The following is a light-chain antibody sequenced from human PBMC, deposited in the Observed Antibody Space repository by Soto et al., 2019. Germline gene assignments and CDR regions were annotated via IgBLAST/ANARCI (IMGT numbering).Light chain of an antibody. V-gene: IGKV3-20*01. CDR2: AAS. CDR1: QTVDSNF. Sequence: DIVLTQSPGTLSLSPGERATLSCRASQTVDSNFLAWYQQKPGQASRLLIYAASTRATGIPDRFSGSGSGTDFTLTIGRLDPEDFAVYYCLKYGSSPGWTFGPGTKVDI. J-gene: IGKJ1*01. CDR3: LKYGSSPGWT.